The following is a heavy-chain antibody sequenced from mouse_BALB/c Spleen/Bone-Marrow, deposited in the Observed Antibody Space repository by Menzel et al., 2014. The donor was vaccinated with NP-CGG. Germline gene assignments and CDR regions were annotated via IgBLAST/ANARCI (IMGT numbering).Heavy chain of an antibody. CDR1: GFSLTRNG. Sequence: VQLQQSGPGLVQPSQSLSITCTVSGFSLTRNGVHWVRQSPGKGLEWLGVIWRGGSTDYNEAFMSRLSITKDNSKSQVFFKMSRLQGDDTAIYYCAKGGITTVWYFDVWGAGTTVTVSS. CDR3: AKGGITTVWYFDV. D-gene: IGHD1-1*01. V-gene: IGHV2-5*01. J-gene: IGHJ1*01. CDR2: IWRGGST.